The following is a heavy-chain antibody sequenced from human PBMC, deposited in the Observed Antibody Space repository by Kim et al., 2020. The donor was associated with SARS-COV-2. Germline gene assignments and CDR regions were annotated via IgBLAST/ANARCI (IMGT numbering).Heavy chain of an antibody. V-gene: IGHV4-30-4*01. Sequence: SETLSLTCTVSGDSINNGDYYWSWVRQAPGKGLEWIGYIYYNGNNFYKPSLRGRLSISIDTSNNRISLQLTSVTAADTAVYYCAKADYYASASYM. CDR3: AKADYYASASYM. CDR1: GDSINNGDYY. J-gene: IGHJ6*03. D-gene: IGHD3-10*01. CDR2: IYYNGNN.